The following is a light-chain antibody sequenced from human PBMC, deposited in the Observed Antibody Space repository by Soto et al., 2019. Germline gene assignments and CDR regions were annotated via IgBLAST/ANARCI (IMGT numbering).Light chain of an antibody. J-gene: IGLJ1*01. CDR2: ANS. CDR3: QSYDISLRGSRV. V-gene: IGLV1-40*01. CDR1: SSNIGAGYD. Sequence: QSALTQPPSVSGAPGQRVTISCTGSSSNIGAGYDVHRYLQLPGTAPKLLIYANSDRPSGVPDRFSASKSGTSASLAITGLQAEDEADYYCQSYDISLRGSRVFGTGTKVTVL.